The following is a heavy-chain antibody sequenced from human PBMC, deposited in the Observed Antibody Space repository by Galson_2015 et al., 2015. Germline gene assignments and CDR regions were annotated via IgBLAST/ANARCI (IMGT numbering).Heavy chain of an antibody. CDR3: ARDGYYYDSSGYYVYFDY. D-gene: IGHD3-22*01. Sequence: SLGLSCAASGFTVSSNYMSWVRQAPGKGLEWVSVIYSGGSTYYADSVKGRFTISRDNSKNTLYLQMNSLRAEDTAVYYCARDGYYYDSSGYYVYFDYWGQGTLVTVSS. J-gene: IGHJ4*02. V-gene: IGHV3-53*01. CDR2: IYSGGST. CDR1: GFTVSSNY.